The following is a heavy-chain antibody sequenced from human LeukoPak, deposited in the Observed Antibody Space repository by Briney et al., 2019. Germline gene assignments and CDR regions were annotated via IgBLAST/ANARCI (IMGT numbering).Heavy chain of an antibody. J-gene: IGHJ4*02. CDR1: GFTFSSYE. V-gene: IGHV3-48*03. D-gene: IGHD2-2*01. Sequence: GGSLRLSCAASGFTFSSYEMNWVRQAPGKGLEWVSYISSSGSTIYYADSVKGRLTISRDNAKNSLYLQMNSLRAEDTAVYYCARDGDCSSTSCYPYYYFDYWGQGTLVTVSS. CDR3: ARDGDCSSTSCYPYYYFDY. CDR2: ISSSGSTI.